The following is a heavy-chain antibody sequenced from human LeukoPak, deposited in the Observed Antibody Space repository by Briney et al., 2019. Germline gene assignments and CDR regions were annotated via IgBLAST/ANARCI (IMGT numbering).Heavy chain of an antibody. CDR1: GYTFTRYA. CDR2: TNTNTANP. Sequence: ASVKVSCKTSGYTFTRYALNWVRQAPGQGLEWMGWTNTNTANPTYAQGFTGRFVFSLDTSVSTAYLQITSLKAEDTAVYYCAREVRDGYNNFDYWGQGTLVTVSS. D-gene: IGHD5-24*01. J-gene: IGHJ4*02. CDR3: AREVRDGYNNFDY. V-gene: IGHV7-4-1*02.